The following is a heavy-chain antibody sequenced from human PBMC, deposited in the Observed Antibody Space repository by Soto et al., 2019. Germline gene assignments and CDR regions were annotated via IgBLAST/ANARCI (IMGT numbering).Heavy chain of an antibody. CDR1: GYSFTSYW. Sequence: LKISCKGSGYSFTSYWIGWVRQMPGKGLEWMGIIYPGDSDTRYSPSFQGQVTISADKSISTAYLQWSSLKASDTAMYYCARRNTAMGYYYYGMDVWGQGTTVTVSS. D-gene: IGHD5-18*01. CDR3: ARRNTAMGYYYYGMDV. CDR2: IYPGDSDT. J-gene: IGHJ6*02. V-gene: IGHV5-51*01.